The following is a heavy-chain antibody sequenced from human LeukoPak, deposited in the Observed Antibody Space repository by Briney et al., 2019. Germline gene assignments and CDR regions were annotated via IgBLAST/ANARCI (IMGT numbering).Heavy chain of an antibody. CDR3: ATNGPGDSFDI. CDR2: INASGGST. V-gene: IGHV1-46*01. Sequence: ASVKVSCKASGYTFTSYYVHWVRQAPGQGLEWMGIINASGGSTKYAKRFQGRVTMTRDTSTSAVYMEVSSLRSEDTAVYYCATNGPGDSFDIWGQGTMVTVSS. D-gene: IGHD2-21*01. J-gene: IGHJ3*02. CDR1: GYTFTSYY.